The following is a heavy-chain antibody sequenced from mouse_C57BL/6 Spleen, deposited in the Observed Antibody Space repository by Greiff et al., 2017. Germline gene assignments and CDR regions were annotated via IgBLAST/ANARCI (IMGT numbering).Heavy chain of an antibody. CDR3: ARGAQARLYYFDY. Sequence: QVQLQQPGAELVKPGASVKLSCKASGYTFTSYWMHWVKQRPGQGLEWIGMIHPNSGSTNYNEKFKSKATLTVDKSSSTAYMQLSSLTSEDSAVXYCARGAQARLYYFDYWGQGTTLTVSA. CDR1: GYTFTSYW. V-gene: IGHV1-64*01. J-gene: IGHJ2*01. CDR2: IHPNSGST. D-gene: IGHD3-2*02.